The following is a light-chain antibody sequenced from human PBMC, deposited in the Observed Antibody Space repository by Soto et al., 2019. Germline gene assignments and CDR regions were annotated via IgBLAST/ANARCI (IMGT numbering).Light chain of an antibody. Sequence: DFVMTQSPDSLAVSLGERATINCKSSQSVLYSSNNKNYLAWYQLKSGQPPKLLIYWASTRESGVPDRFSGSGSGTDFTLTISSLQAEDVAVYYCHQYYGTPYTFGQGPKLEIK. CDR1: QSVLYSSNNKNY. V-gene: IGKV4-1*01. CDR2: WAS. CDR3: HQYYGTPYT. J-gene: IGKJ2*01.